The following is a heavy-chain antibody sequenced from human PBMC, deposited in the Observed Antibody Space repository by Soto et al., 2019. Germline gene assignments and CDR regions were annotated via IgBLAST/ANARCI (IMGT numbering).Heavy chain of an antibody. CDR1: GFTFSNYW. V-gene: IGHV3-74*01. CDR3: ARGYANYAKFAY. D-gene: IGHD2-2*01. CDR2: INNDGSDP. Sequence: EVQLVESGGGLFQPEGSLRLSCEASGFTFSNYWMHWVRQAPGRGLVWVSRINNDGSDPIYADSVKGRFTISRDTAKNTVYLQMNSLRAEDSGVYYCARGYANYAKFAYWGQGSLVTASS. J-gene: IGHJ4*02.